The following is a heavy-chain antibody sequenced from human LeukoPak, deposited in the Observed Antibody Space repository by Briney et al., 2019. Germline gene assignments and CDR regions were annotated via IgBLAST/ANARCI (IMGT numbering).Heavy chain of an antibody. Sequence: PSETLSLTCTVSGASISSSSFYWGWIRQPPGKGLEWIANIYYNGRTYYNPSLKSRVTISVDTSKNQFSLKLSSVTAADTAVYYCARRRIVATINSRATYYFDYWGQGTLVTVSS. D-gene: IGHD5-12*01. J-gene: IGHJ4*02. CDR2: IYYNGRT. CDR3: ARRRIVATINSRATYYFDY. V-gene: IGHV4-39*01. CDR1: GASISSSSFY.